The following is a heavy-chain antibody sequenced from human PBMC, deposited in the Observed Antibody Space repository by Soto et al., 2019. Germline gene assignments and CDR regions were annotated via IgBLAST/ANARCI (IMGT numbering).Heavy chain of an antibody. CDR2: INPSGGST. CDR1: GYTFTSYY. Sequence: ASVKVSCKASGYTFTSYYMHWVRQAPGQGLEWMGIINPSGGSTSYAQKFQGRVTMTRDTSTSTAYMELSSLRSEDTAVYYCARDLPGSSGWSDLDYWGQGTLVTVSS. J-gene: IGHJ4*02. CDR3: ARDLPGSSGWSDLDY. D-gene: IGHD6-19*01. V-gene: IGHV1-46*03.